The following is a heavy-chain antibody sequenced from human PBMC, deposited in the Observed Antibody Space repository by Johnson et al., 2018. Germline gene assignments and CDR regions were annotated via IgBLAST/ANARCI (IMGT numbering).Heavy chain of an antibody. V-gene: IGHV3-9*01. Sequence: EVQLVETGGGLVQPGRSLRLSCAVSGLKFDDYAMHWVRQTPGTGLECVSCISWHSAIINYADAVKGRFTMSRDNAKSSLFLEMNSLRPEYTAVYYCVKDKAYNWEEERGEAFDVWGQGTTVTVSS. D-gene: IGHD1-20*01. CDR1: GLKFDDYA. J-gene: IGHJ3*01. CDR2: ISWHSAII. CDR3: VKDKAYNWEEERGEAFDV.